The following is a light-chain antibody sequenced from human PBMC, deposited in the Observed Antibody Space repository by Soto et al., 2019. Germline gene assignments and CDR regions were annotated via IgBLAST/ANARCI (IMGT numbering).Light chain of an antibody. J-gene: IGKJ5*01. CDR1: QSVDSSY. CDR2: DAS. Sequence: EIVLTQSPGTLSLSPGERATLSCRASQSVDSSYFAWYQQKPGQAPRLLTYDASSRATGTPDRFSGSGSGTDFTLTISRLEPEDFAVYYCQQYDTSPITFGQGTRLEIK. V-gene: IGKV3-20*01. CDR3: QQYDTSPIT.